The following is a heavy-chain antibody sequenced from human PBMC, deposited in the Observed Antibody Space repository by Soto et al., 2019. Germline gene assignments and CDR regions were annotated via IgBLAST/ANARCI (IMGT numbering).Heavy chain of an antibody. J-gene: IGHJ6*02. D-gene: IGHD3-3*01. CDR2: ISSRSTAK. CDR1: GFDFRIFP. CDR3: ARVGGPEYSDYDYAF. V-gene: IGHV3-48*04. Sequence: EVQLVESGGGVVQPGGSLRLSCAASGFDFRIFPMNWVRPATGRGLEWISFISSRSTAKKYADSVKVRFTDSRDNDNNALRLPMTRLRVEDTGVYFCARVGGPEYSDYDYAFGGPGKTVIVSS.